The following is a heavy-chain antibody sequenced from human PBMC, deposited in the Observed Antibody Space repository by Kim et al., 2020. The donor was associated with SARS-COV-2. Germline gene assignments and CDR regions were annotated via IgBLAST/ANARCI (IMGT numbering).Heavy chain of an antibody. CDR2: ISGHGSDT. V-gene: IGHV3-23*01. CDR1: GFSVSKTA. CDR3: AKDLWDYSGIDA. J-gene: IGHJ6*01. D-gene: IGHD1-26*01. Sequence: GGSLRLSCSVSGFSVSKTAMNWVRQAPGKGLEWVSAISGHGSDTYYEDSVKGRLTISRDTSKNTVYLQMNRLRAEDTALYYCAKDLWDYSGIDAWGPGTTVTVSS.